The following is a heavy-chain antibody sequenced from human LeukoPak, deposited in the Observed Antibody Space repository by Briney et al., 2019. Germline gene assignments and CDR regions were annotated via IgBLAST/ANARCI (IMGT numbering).Heavy chain of an antibody. CDR2: IYYSGST. Sequence: SETLSLTCTVSGGSISSGGYYWSWIRQHPGKGLEWIGYIYYSGSTNYNPSLKSRVTISVDTSKNQFSLKLSSVTAADTAVYYCAGPIVATPLRRGYYDSSGYLPRYWGQGTLVTVSS. D-gene: IGHD3-22*01. V-gene: IGHV4-61*08. CDR1: GGSISSGGYY. CDR3: AGPIVATPLRRGYYDSSGYLPRY. J-gene: IGHJ4*02.